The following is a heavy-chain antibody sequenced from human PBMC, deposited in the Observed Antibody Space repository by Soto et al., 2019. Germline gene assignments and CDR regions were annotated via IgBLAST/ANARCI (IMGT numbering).Heavy chain of an antibody. Sequence: GGSLRLSCAASGFTFSSYWMHWVRQAPGKGLVWVSRINSDGSSTSYADSVKGRFTISRDNAKNTLYLQMNSLRAEDTAVYYCAKDRSLRKAHSGYSNHGIDPWGQGTLVTVSS. CDR2: INSDGSST. J-gene: IGHJ5*02. D-gene: IGHD3-22*01. CDR3: AKDRSLRKAHSGYSNHGIDP. V-gene: IGHV3-74*01. CDR1: GFTFSSYW.